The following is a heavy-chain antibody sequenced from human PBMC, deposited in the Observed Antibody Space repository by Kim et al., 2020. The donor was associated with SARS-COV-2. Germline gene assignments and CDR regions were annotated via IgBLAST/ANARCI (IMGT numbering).Heavy chain of an antibody. V-gene: IGHV3-23*01. CDR2: ISGSGGST. Sequence: GGSLRLSCAASGFTFSSYAMSWVRQAPGKGLEWVSAISGSGGSTYYADSVKGRFTISRDNSKNTLYLQMNSLRAEDTAVYYSAKSRQKSYDPGVDYWGQGTLVTVSS. J-gene: IGHJ4*02. D-gene: IGHD3-16*01. CDR1: GFTFSSYA. CDR3: AKSRQKSYDPGVDY.